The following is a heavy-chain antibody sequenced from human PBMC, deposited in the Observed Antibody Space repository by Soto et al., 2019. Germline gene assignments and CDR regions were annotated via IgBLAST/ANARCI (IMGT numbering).Heavy chain of an antibody. CDR3: AKGSRQWLRTYYFDY. CDR1: GFNFNIHA. Sequence: GGSLRLSCAAPGFNFNIHALHWIRQAPGEGLEWVAVMSPGGNSQYYADSVKGRFTISRDNSKNTLYLQMNSLRAEDTAVYYCAKGSRQWLRTYYFDYWGQGTLVTVSS. V-gene: IGHV3-30-3*01. D-gene: IGHD5-12*01. CDR2: MSPGGNSQ. J-gene: IGHJ4*02.